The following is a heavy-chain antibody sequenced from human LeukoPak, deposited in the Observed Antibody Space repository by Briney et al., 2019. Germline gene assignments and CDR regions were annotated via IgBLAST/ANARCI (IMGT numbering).Heavy chain of an antibody. Sequence: SETLSLTCTVSGGSISSSSYYWGWIRQPPGKGLEWIGSIYYSGSTYYNPSLKSRVTISVDTSKNQFSLKLSSVTAADTAVYYCAREWVDFGVVILRPGWFDPWGQGTQVTVSS. CDR1: GGSISSSSYY. CDR2: IYYSGST. V-gene: IGHV4-39*07. D-gene: IGHD3-3*01. CDR3: AREWVDFGVVILRPGWFDP. J-gene: IGHJ5*02.